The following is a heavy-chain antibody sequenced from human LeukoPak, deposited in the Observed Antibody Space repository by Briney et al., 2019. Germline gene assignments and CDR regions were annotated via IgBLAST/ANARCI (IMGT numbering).Heavy chain of an antibody. CDR3: AKDFYGSGSYYRVLDY. Sequence: GGSLRLSCAASGFTFSSYAMSWVRQAPGKGLEWVSAISGSGGSTYYADSVKGRFTISRDNSKNTLFLQMNSLRAEDTAVYYCAKDFYGSGSYYRVLDYWGQGTLVTVSS. V-gene: IGHV3-23*01. J-gene: IGHJ4*02. D-gene: IGHD3-10*01. CDR1: GFTFSSYA. CDR2: ISGSGGST.